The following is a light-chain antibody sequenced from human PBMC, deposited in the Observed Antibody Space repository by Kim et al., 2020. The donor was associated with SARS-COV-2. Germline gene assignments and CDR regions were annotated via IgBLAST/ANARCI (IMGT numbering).Light chain of an antibody. CDR1: SSNIGSNY. V-gene: IGLV1-47*01. Sequence: QSVLTQPPSASGTPGQRVTISCSGSSSNIGSNYVYWYQQLPGTAPKLLIYSNNQLPSGVPDRVSGSKSGTSASLAISGLRSEDEADYYCAAWDDRLSGYGFGTGTKVTVL. J-gene: IGLJ1*01. CDR3: AAWDDRLSGYG. CDR2: SNN.